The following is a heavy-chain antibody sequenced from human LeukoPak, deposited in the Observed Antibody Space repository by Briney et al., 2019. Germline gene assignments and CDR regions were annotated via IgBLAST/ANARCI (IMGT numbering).Heavy chain of an antibody. J-gene: IGHJ4*02. CDR3: ARDVIDCSSTSCYEIDY. V-gene: IGHV3-30-3*01. CDR1: GFTFSSYS. Sequence: GGSLRLSCAASGFTFSSYSMHWVRQAPGKGLEWAALTSYDGSNKYYADSVKGRFTISRDNSKNTLYLQMNSLRAEDTAVYYCARDVIDCSSTSCYEIDYWGQGALVTVSS. D-gene: IGHD2-2*01. CDR2: TSYDGSNK.